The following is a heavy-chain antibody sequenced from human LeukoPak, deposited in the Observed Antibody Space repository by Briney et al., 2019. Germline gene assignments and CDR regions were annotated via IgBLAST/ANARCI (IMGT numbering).Heavy chain of an antibody. V-gene: IGHV1-2*02. CDR2: INPNSGGT. CDR1: GYTFTGYY. Sequence: ASVKVSCKASGYTFTGYYMHWVRQAPGQGLEWMGWINPNSGGTNYAQKFQGRATMTRDTSISTAYMELSRLRSDDTAVYYCARIQTTVTTPLDYWGQGTLVTVSS. CDR3: ARIQTTVTTPLDY. J-gene: IGHJ4*02. D-gene: IGHD4-17*01.